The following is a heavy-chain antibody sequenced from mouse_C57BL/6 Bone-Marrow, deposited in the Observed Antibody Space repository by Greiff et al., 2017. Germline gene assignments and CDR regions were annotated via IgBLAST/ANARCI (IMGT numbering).Heavy chain of an antibody. J-gene: IGHJ2*01. Sequence: VQLKESGGGLVKPGGSLKLSCAASGFTFSDYGMHWVRQAPEKGLEWVAYISSGSSTIYYADTVKGRFTISRDNAKNTLFLQMTSLRSEDTAMYYCARNYYGSSQYYFDYWGQGTTLTVSS. CDR1: GFTFSDYG. CDR2: ISSGSSTI. D-gene: IGHD1-1*01. CDR3: ARNYYGSSQYYFDY. V-gene: IGHV5-17*01.